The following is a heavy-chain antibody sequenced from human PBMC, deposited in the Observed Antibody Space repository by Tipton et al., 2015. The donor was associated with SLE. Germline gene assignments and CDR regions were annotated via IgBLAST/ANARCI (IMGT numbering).Heavy chain of an antibody. CDR2: MYHSGST. D-gene: IGHD6-13*01. J-gene: IGHJ5*02. Sequence: LRLSCTVSGGSIRSHYWSWIWQPPGKGLEWIGYMYHSGSTKYNPSLKSRVTISLDTSKNQVSLKLTSVTAADTAVYYCARGWYSRNWEWWFDPWGQGTLVTVSS. CDR3: ARGWYSRNWEWWFDP. V-gene: IGHV4-59*11. CDR1: GGSIRSHY.